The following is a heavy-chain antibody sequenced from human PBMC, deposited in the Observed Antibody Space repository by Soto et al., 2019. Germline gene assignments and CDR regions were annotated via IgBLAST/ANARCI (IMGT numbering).Heavy chain of an antibody. CDR2: ISGSGSST. CDR3: AKGRRGCYDILTPFDP. CDR1: GFTFSDYA. V-gene: IGHV3-23*01. D-gene: IGHD3-9*01. J-gene: IGHJ5*02. Sequence: GGSLRLSCAASGFTFSDYAMSWVRQAPGKGLEWVSGISGSGSSTYYADSVKGRFTISRDNSKNTLYLHMNSLRAEDTAVYYCAKGRRGCYDILTPFDPWGQGTLVTVSS.